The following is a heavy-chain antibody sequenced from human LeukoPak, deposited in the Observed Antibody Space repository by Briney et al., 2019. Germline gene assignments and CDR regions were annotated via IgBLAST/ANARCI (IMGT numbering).Heavy chain of an antibody. Sequence: GGSLRLSCAASGNYWMHWVRQAPGKGLVWVSHINSDGSWTSYADSVKGRFTISKDNAKNTLYLQMNSLRAEDTAVYYCARETSGYYFDYWGQGTLVTVSS. CDR1: GNYW. CDR3: ARETSGYYFDY. V-gene: IGHV3-74*01. D-gene: IGHD5-12*01. CDR2: INSDGSWT. J-gene: IGHJ4*02.